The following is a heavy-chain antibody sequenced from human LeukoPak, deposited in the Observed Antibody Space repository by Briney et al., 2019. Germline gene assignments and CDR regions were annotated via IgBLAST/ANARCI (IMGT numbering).Heavy chain of an antibody. CDR3: AKAIGQEVPAASRWYDP. CDR1: GFTFSSYV. D-gene: IGHD2-2*01. Sequence: GGSLRLSCAASGFTFSSYVMSWVRQAPGKGLDWVSTISVSGDYTYYADSVKGRFTIPRDNSKNTLYLQMNSLRGEDTAVYYCAKAIGQEVPAASRWYDPWGQGTLVTVSS. CDR2: ISVSGDYT. V-gene: IGHV3-23*01. J-gene: IGHJ5*02.